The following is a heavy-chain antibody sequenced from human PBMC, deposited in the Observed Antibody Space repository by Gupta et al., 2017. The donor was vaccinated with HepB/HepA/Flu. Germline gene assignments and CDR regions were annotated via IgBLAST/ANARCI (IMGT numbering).Heavy chain of an antibody. CDR1: GFTFSSYW. Sequence: EVQLVESGGVLVQPGGSLRLSCAASGFTFSSYWMSWVRQAPGKGLEWVANIKQDGSEKYYVDSVKGRFTISRDNAKNSLYLKMNSLRAEDTAVYYCARDVPAARVDYYYMDVWGKGTTVTVSS. CDR3: ARDVPAARVDYYYMDV. D-gene: IGHD2-2*01. V-gene: IGHV3-7*01. CDR2: IKQDGSEK. J-gene: IGHJ6*03.